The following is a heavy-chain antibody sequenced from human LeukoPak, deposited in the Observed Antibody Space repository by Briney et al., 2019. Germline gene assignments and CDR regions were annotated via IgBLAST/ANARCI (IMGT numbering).Heavy chain of an antibody. CDR2: ISSSSSYI. CDR1: GFIFSNYG. CDR3: TRGMATITMYYYYYMDV. V-gene: IGHV3-21*01. D-gene: IGHD5-24*01. J-gene: IGHJ6*03. Sequence: PGGSLRLSCAASGFIFSNYGMNWVRQAPGKGLEWVSSISSSSSYIYYADSVKGRFTISRDNAKNSLYLQMNSLRAEDTAVYYCTRGMATITMYYYYYMDVWGKGTTVTVS.